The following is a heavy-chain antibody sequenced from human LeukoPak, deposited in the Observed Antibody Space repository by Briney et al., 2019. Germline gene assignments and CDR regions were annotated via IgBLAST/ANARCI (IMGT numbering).Heavy chain of an antibody. Sequence: AGSLRLSCAASGFTVSTNCMTWVRQAPGKGLEWVSTIYSGGTTYYADSVMGRFTISRHNSRNTLYLQMNSLIAEDTALYYWARVDKVRPYYFDLWGQGTLVTVSS. CDR3: ARVDKVRPYYFDL. J-gene: IGHJ4*02. CDR1: GFTVSTNC. D-gene: IGHD3-10*01. V-gene: IGHV3-53*04. CDR2: IYSGGTT.